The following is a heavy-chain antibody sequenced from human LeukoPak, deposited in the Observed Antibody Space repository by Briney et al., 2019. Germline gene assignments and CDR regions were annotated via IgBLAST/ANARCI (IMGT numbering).Heavy chain of an antibody. D-gene: IGHD5-18*01. CDR3: ATEEQYRNYFDH. CDR1: GYTLTDSY. Sequence: GASVKVSCKASGYTLTDSYMHWVRQAPGLGLKWLAWINPNSGDTNYAQKFQGRVTVTRDTSISTAYMELSGLTSDDTAVYYCATEEQYRNYFDHWGQGTLVTVSS. J-gene: IGHJ4*02. V-gene: IGHV1-2*02. CDR2: INPNSGDT.